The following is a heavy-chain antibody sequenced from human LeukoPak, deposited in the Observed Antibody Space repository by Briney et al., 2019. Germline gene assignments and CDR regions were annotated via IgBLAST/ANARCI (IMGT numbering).Heavy chain of an antibody. V-gene: IGHV3-53*01. J-gene: IGHJ4*02. CDR1: GFTVSSNY. Sequence: GGSLRLSCAASGFTVSSNYMSWVRQAPGKGLEWVSVIYSGGSTYYADSVKGRFTISRDNSKNTLYLQMNSLRAEDTAVYYCARADWVASFDYWGQGTLVTVSS. D-gene: IGHD5-12*01. CDR3: ARADWVASFDY. CDR2: IYSGGST.